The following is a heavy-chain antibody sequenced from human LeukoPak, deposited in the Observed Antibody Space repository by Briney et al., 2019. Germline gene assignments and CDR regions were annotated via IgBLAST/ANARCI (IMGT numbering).Heavy chain of an antibody. CDR3: ARWGVGATAGGLDY. V-gene: IGHV3-21*01. CDR1: GFTFSSYS. CDR2: ISSSSSYI. J-gene: IGHJ4*02. D-gene: IGHD1-26*01. Sequence: GGSLRLSCAASGFTFSSYSMNWVRQAPGKGPEWVSSISSSSSYIYYADSVKGRFTISRDNAKNSLYLQMNSLRAEDTAVYYCARWGVGATAGGLDYWGQGTQVIVSS.